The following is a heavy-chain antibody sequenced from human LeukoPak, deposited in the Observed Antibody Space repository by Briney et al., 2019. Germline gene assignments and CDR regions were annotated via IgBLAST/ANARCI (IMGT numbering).Heavy chain of an antibody. CDR2: ITISGATT. CDR1: GFTFSSYA. J-gene: IGHJ4*02. Sequence: GGSLRLSCAASGFTFSSYAMSWVRQAPGKGLEWVSSITISGATTYYADSGKGRLTISRDNSKTTLYLQMNSLRAEDTAVYYCATYGSGSYYRKAFDYWGQGTLVTVSS. D-gene: IGHD3-10*01. CDR3: ATYGSGSYYRKAFDY. V-gene: IGHV3-23*01.